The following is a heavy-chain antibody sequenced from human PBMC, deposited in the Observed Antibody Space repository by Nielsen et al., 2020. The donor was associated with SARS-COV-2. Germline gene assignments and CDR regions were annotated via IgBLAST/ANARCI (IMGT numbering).Heavy chain of an antibody. D-gene: IGHD3-16*02. CDR1: GYTFTGYY. V-gene: IGHV1-2*06. Sequence: ASVKVSCKASGYTFTGYYMHWVRQAPGQGLEWMGRTNPNSGGTNYAQKFQGRVTMTRDTSISTAYMELSSLRSEDTAVYYCARGKHYYDYVWRSYRSPYFDYWGQGTLVTVSS. CDR2: TNPNSGGT. CDR3: ARGKHYYDYVWRSYRSPYFDY. J-gene: IGHJ4*02.